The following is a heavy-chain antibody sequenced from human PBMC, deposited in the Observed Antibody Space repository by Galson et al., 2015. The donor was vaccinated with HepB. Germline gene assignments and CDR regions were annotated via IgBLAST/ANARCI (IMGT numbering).Heavy chain of an antibody. CDR3: ARDGGVRGYSWFDP. CDR2: IWYDGSNK. J-gene: IGHJ5*02. D-gene: IGHD3-3*01. CDR1: GFTFSSYG. Sequence: SLRLSCAASGFTFSSYGMHWVRRAPGKGLEWVAVIWYDGSNKYYADSVKGRFTISRDNSKNTLYLQMNSLRAEDTAVYYCARDGGVRGYSWFDPWGQGTLVTVSS. V-gene: IGHV3-33*01.